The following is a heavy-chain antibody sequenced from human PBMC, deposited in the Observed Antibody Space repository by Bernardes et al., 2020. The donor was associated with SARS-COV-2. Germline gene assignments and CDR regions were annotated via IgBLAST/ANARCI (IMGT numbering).Heavy chain of an antibody. CDR1: GGSLRGSY. V-gene: IGHV4-34*01. J-gene: IGHJ4*02. D-gene: IGHD6-19*01. Sequence: SETLSLTSGVYGGSLRGSYWSWTRQPPGWGLEWIGEVNNSGTTHFNPSLKSRVTILLDQSKNQFSLNVSSVTAADTAVYYCARRRGRLEVASLGNFDYWGQGNLLTVSA. CDR3: ARRRGRLEVASLGNFDY. CDR2: VNNSGTT.